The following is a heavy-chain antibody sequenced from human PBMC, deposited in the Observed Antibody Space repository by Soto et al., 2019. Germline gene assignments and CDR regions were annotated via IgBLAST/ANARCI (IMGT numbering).Heavy chain of an antibody. V-gene: IGHV1-69*01. J-gene: IGHJ3*02. D-gene: IGHD2-15*01. CDR3: ARLRYCSGGSCYGWGAFDI. CDR2: IIPIFGTA. CDR1: GGTFSSYA. Sequence: QVQLVQSGAEVKKPGSSVKVSCKASGGTFSSYAISWVRQAPGQGLEWMGGIIPIFGTANYAQKFQGRVTITANESMGTAYMGLSSLSSEDTAVYYCARLRYCSGGSCYGWGAFDIWGQGTMVTVSS.